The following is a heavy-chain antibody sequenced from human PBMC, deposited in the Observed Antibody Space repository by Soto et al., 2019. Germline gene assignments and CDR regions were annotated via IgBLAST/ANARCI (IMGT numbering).Heavy chain of an antibody. D-gene: IGHD3-3*01. Sequence: PSETLSLTCTVSGGSISSSSYYWGWIRQPPGKGLEWIGSIYYSGSTYYNPSLKSRVTISVDTSKNQFSLKLSSVTAADTAVYYCARQGSYYDFWSGYYPDYYYGMDVWGQGTTVTV. CDR1: GGSISSSSYY. CDR3: ARQGSYYDFWSGYYPDYYYGMDV. J-gene: IGHJ6*02. CDR2: IYYSGST. V-gene: IGHV4-39*01.